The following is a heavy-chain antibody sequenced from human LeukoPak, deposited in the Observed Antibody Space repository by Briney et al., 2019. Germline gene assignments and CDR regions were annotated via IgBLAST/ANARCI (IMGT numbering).Heavy chain of an antibody. CDR2: IIPILGIA. D-gene: IGHD6-6*01. J-gene: IGHJ4*02. CDR1: GGTFSSYT. Sequence: SVKVSCKASGGTFSSYTISWVRQAPGQGLEWMGRIIPILGIANYAQKFQGRVTITADKSTSTAYMELSSLRSEDTAVYYCAREYSSSSWECWGQGALVTVSS. V-gene: IGHV1-69*04. CDR3: AREYSSSSWEC.